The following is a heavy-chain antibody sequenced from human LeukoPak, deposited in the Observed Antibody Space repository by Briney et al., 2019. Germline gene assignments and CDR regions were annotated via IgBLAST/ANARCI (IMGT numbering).Heavy chain of an antibody. CDR2: ISSSGSTI. CDR1: GFTFSNAW. CDR3: ARDQVPKRSTTIFGVVTEVSSGLTY. V-gene: IGHV3-11*04. D-gene: IGHD3-3*01. J-gene: IGHJ4*02. Sequence: GGSLRLSCAASGFTFSNAWMSWVRQAPGKGLEWVSYISSSGSTIYYADSVKGRFTISRDNAKNSLYLQMNSLRAEDTAVYYCARDQVPKRSTTIFGVVTEVSSGLTYWGQGTLVTVSS.